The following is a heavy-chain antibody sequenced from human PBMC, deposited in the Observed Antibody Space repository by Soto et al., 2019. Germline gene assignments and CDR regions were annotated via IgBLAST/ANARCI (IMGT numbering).Heavy chain of an antibody. J-gene: IGHJ4*02. Sequence: EVHLLECGGALVHPGESLRLSWETSGFTFSNCVMTWVREAPGKGLEWVSVITKSGETEYADSVKGRFTISRYNSKSTVYLQMNSLRAEDTAVYYCPKGLLSGRWYAADWSQGTLVTFSS. D-gene: IGHD6-13*01. CDR2: ITKSGET. V-gene: IGHV3-23*01. CDR3: PKGLLSGRWYAAD. CDR1: GFTFSNCV.